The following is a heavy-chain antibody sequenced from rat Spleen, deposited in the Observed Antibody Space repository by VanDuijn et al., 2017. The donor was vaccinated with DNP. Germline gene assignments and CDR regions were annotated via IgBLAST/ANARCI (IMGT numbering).Heavy chain of an antibody. CDR3: ARHNSGYVMDA. Sequence: EVQLVESGGGLVQPGRSLKLSCVASGFTFNNYWMTWIRQAPGKGLEWVASISNTGGSTYYRDSVKGRFTISRDNAKNRLYLQMDSLRSEDTATYYCARHNSGYVMDAWGQGASVTVSS. D-gene: IGHD4-3*01. J-gene: IGHJ4*01. CDR2: ISNTGGST. CDR1: GFTFNNYW. V-gene: IGHV5-31*01.